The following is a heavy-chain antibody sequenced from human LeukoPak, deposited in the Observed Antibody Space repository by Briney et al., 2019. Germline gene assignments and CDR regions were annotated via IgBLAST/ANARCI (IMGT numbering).Heavy chain of an antibody. V-gene: IGHV1-69*05. J-gene: IGHJ4*02. CDR2: IIPIFGTA. CDR3: ASSILAAYYFDY. CDR1: GGTFSSYA. Sequence: SVKVSCKASGGTFSSYAISWVRQAPGQGLEWMGGIIPIFGTANYAQKFQGRVTITTDESTSTAYMELSSLRSEDTAVYYCASSILAAYYFDYWGQGTLVTVSS. D-gene: IGHD6-25*01.